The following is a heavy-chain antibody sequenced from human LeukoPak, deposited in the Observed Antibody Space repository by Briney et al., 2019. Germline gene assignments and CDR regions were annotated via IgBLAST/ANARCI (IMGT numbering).Heavy chain of an antibody. D-gene: IGHD1-26*01. CDR3: AREKPRSGSSFFDY. J-gene: IGHJ4*02. CDR1: GYTFTSYA. CDR2: INAGNGNT. V-gene: IGHV1-3*01. Sequence: ASVKVSCKASGYTFTSYAMHWVRQAPGQRLEWMGWINAGNGNTKYSRKFQGRVTITRDTSASTAYMELSSLRSEDTAVYYCAREKPRSGSSFFDYWGQGTLVTVSS.